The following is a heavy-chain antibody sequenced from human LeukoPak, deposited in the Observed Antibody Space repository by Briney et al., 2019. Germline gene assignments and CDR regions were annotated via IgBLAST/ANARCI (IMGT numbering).Heavy chain of an antibody. D-gene: IGHD5-18*01. J-gene: IGHJ4*02. CDR2: IYYGGTT. CDR3: ARHRDTAMALDY. V-gene: IGHV4-39*01. CDR1: GGSISSSSYY. Sequence: SGTLSVTCTVSGGSISSSSYYWGWIRQPPGKGLEWIGSIYYGGTTYYNPSLKSRITISIDTSKNQLSLKLSSVTAADTAIHYCARHRDTAMALDYWGQGILVTVS.